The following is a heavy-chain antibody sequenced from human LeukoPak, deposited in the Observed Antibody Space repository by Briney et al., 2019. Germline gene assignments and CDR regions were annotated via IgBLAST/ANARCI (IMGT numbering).Heavy chain of an antibody. CDR2: INPNSVGT. D-gene: IGHD3-16*01. J-gene: IGHJ4*02. Sequence: ASVKVSCKASGYTLTGYYMHWVGKAPGKGLDWMGWINPNSVGTNYAKKFQGRVTVTRDTSISTAYMELSRLRSDDTAVYYCAREGVRGGHFDYWGQGTLVTVSS. CDR1: GYTLTGYY. V-gene: IGHV1-2*02. CDR3: AREGVRGGHFDY.